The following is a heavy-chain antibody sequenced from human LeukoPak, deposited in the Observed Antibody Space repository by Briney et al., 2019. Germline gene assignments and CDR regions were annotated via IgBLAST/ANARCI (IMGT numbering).Heavy chain of an antibody. CDR3: ARQVGATKFDY. CDR1: GGSISSGSYY. Sequence: SETLSLTCTVSGGSISSGSYYWSWIRQPAGKGLEWIGRIYTSGSTNYNPSLKSRVTISVDTSKNQFSLKLSSVTAADTAVYYCARQVGATKFDYWGQGTLVTVSS. J-gene: IGHJ4*02. D-gene: IGHD1-26*01. V-gene: IGHV4-61*02. CDR2: IYTSGST.